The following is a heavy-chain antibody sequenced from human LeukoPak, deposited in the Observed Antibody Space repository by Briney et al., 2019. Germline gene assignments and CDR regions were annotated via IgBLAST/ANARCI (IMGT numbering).Heavy chain of an antibody. CDR2: ISYDGSNK. J-gene: IGHJ4*02. CDR3: AKDLFACSSTSCYSQSH. CDR1: GFTFSSYG. Sequence: GGSLRLSCAASGFTFSSYGMHWVRQAPGKGLEWVAVISYDGSNKYYADSVKGRFTISRDNSKNTLYLQMNSLRAEDTAVYYCAKDLFACSSTSCYSQSHWGQGTLVTVSS. V-gene: IGHV3-30*18. D-gene: IGHD2-2*01.